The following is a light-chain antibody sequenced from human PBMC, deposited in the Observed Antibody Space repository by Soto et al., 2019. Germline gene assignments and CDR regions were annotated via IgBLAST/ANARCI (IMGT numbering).Light chain of an antibody. V-gene: IGKV1-5*03. J-gene: IGKJ1*01. CDR1: QSISTW. CDR3: QHYNSYSEA. CDR2: QAS. Sequence: DIQMTQSPSTLSACVGDKVTIACRASQSISTWLAWYQQKPGKAPKLLIYQASSLESGVRSRFSGSGSGTEFTLTISSLQPDDFATDYCQHYNSYSEAFGQGTKVDIK.